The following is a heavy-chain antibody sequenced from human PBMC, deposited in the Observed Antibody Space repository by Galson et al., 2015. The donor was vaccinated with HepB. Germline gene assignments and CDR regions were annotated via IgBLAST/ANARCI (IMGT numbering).Heavy chain of an antibody. Sequence: SLRLSCAASGFSFNNSWMNWVRQAPGKGPEWVASMYPDGSANYYVGSVRGRYTTSRDNAKNSLYLQMDSLRADDTAVYYCARDRAYSQFDFWGQGTPVTVSS. J-gene: IGHJ4*02. CDR2: MYPDGSAN. V-gene: IGHV3-7*03. CDR3: ARDRAYSQFDF. D-gene: IGHD4-11*01. CDR1: GFSFNNSW.